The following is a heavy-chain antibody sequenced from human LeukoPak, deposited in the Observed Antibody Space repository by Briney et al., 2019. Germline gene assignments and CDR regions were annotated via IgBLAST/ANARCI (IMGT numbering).Heavy chain of an antibody. V-gene: IGHV4-39*01. J-gene: IGHJ4*02. CDR2: IYYTGNT. CDR3: ASEAHRGGGFDS. CDR1: GGSISSSSYF. Sequence: PSETLSLTCTVSGGSISSSSYFWGWIRQPPGKGLEWIGNIYYTGNTYYNPSLKSRVTISVDTSKNQFSLTLSSMTAAGTALYYCASEAHRGGGFDSWGQGTLVTVSS. D-gene: IGHD3-16*01.